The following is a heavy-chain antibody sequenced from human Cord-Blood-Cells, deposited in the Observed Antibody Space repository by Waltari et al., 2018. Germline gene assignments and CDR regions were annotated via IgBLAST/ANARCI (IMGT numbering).Heavy chain of an antibody. CDR3: AKDQAYSNYYFDY. CDR1: GFTFSSYG. D-gene: IGHD4-4*01. Sequence: QVQLVESGGGVVQPGRSLRLSCAASGFTFSSYGMHWVRQAPGKGLEGVAVISYDGSNKYYADSVKGRFTISRDNSKNTLYLQMNSLRAEDTAVYYCAKDQAYSNYYFDYWGQGTLVTVSS. CDR2: ISYDGSNK. V-gene: IGHV3-30*18. J-gene: IGHJ4*02.